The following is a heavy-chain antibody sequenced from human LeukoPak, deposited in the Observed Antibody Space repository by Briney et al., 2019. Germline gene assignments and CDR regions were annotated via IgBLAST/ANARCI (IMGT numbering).Heavy chain of an antibody. J-gene: IGHJ4*02. CDR2: ISAEGATI. D-gene: IGHD1-26*01. CDR3: ARDRVGTKGDY. CDR1: GFNFRTYS. V-gene: IGHV3-48*01. Sequence: GGSLRLSCEVSGFNFRTYSMDWARQAPGKGLQWVSYISAEGATIYYAEDVRGRFTISRDDAKNSLYLDMSNLRVDDTAVYYCARDRVGTKGDYWGQGTLVTVS.